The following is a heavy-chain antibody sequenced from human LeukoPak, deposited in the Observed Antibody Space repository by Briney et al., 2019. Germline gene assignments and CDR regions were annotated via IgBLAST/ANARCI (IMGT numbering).Heavy chain of an antibody. CDR2: ISAYNGST. CDR1: GYTFTSYG. Sequence: WASVKVSCKASGYTFTSYGISWVRQAPGQGLEWMGWISAYNGSTNYAQKLQGRVTMTTDTSTSTAYMELRSLRSDDTAVYYCARDPKYCSSTSCYPLDYWGQGTLVTVSS. V-gene: IGHV1-18*01. CDR3: ARDPKYCSSTSCYPLDY. D-gene: IGHD2-2*01. J-gene: IGHJ4*02.